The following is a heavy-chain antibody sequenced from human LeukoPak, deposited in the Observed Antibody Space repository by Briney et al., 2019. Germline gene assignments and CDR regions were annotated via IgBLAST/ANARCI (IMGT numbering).Heavy chain of an antibody. J-gene: IGHJ4*02. Sequence: SEKVTCKASGGTFSTLDISWVRQAPGHGLEWMGGIIPLFGPANYAQKFQDRVTIIADESTTTAYMELSSLRSEDTAVYYCARLGSGYDLGDFWGQGTLVTVST. CDR3: ARLGSGYDLGDF. D-gene: IGHD5-12*01. CDR2: IIPLFGPA. CDR1: GGTFSTLD. V-gene: IGHV1-69*01.